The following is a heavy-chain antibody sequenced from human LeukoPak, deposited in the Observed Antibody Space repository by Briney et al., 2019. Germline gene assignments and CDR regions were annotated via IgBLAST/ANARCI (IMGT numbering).Heavy chain of an antibody. D-gene: IGHD3-22*01. J-gene: IGHJ6*03. CDR3: ARVRWLHAYYSYYYMDV. V-gene: IGHV4-59*01. CDR2: IYHSGST. Sequence: SETLSLTCTVSDDSINTYYWSWIRQPPGKGLEWIGYIYHSGSTNYNPSLRSRVTISVDTSKSQLSLKLNSVTAADTAVYLCARVRWLHAYYSYYYMDVWGRGTTVTVSS. CDR1: DDSINTYY.